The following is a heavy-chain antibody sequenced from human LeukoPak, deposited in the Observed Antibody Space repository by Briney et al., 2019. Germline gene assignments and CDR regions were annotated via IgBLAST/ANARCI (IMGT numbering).Heavy chain of an antibody. CDR3: TRPLQYYDFWRGSPTVGY. CDR1: GFPFGDYA. CDR2: IRSKAYGGTT. V-gene: IGHV3-49*04. J-gene: IGHJ4*02. Sequence: GGSLRLSCTASGFPFGDYAMSWARQAPGKGLEWVGFIRSKAYGGTTEYAASVKGRFTISRDDSKSIAYLQMNSLKTEDTAVYYCTRPLQYYDFWRGSPTVGYWGQGTLVTVSS. D-gene: IGHD3-3*01.